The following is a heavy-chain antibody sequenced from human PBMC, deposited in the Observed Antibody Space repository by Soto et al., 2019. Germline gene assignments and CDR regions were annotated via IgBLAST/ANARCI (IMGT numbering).Heavy chain of an antibody. CDR1: GGSITDYS. CDR2: IFSSGST. CDR3: ARDQRVVVTADNWFDP. J-gene: IGHJ5*02. V-gene: IGHV4-4*07. Sequence: SETLSLTCTVSGGSITDYSWVWIRQPAGKGLEWIGRIFSSGSTNYNPSLKGRITMSLDTSKNQFSLKLNSATATDTDVYFCARDQRVVVTADNWFDPWGQGILVTVSS. D-gene: IGHD2-21*02.